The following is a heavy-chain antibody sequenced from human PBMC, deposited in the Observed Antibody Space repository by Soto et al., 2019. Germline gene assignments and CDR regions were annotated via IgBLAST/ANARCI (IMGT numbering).Heavy chain of an antibody. CDR2: ICNSGTT. CDR1: GGSIRSYC. D-gene: IGHD5-12*01. J-gene: IGHJ4*02. CDR3: ARVYGGYVFY. V-gene: IGHV4-59*08. Sequence: PSETLSLTCTISGGSIRSYCWTWIRQPPGEGLEWIGCICNSGTTNYNPSLKSRVAISIDTPKNQFSLQLSSVTAADTAVYYCARVYGGYVFYWGQGTLVTVSS.